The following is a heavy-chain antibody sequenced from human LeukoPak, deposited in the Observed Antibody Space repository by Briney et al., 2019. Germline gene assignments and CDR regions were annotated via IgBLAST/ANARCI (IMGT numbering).Heavy chain of an antibody. CDR1: GFTFSSYS. V-gene: IGHV3-21*01. D-gene: IGHD6-13*01. CDR3: ARGPLAAAGDY. J-gene: IGHJ4*02. Sequence: GGSLRLSCAASGFTFSSYSMNWVRQAPGKGLEWVSSISSSSSYIYYADSVKGRYTISRDNAKNSLYLQMNSLRAEDTAVYYCARGPLAAAGDYWGRGTLVTVSS. CDR2: ISSSSSYI.